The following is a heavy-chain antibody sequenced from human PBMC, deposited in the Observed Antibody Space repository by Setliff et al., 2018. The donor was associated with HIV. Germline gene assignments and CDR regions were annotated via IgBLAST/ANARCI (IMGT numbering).Heavy chain of an antibody. V-gene: IGHV3-7*03. CDR2: IKGDGSDQ. CDR1: GFTFSIYS. Sequence: GGSLRLPCAASGFTFSIYSMNWVRQAPGQGLEWVANIKGDGSDQYYMDSVRGRFIISRDNAKKSVYLQMSSLRAEDTAVYYCATDGSAFDRWGQGTLVTVSS. CDR3: ATDGSAFDR. D-gene: IGHD3-10*01. J-gene: IGHJ4*02.